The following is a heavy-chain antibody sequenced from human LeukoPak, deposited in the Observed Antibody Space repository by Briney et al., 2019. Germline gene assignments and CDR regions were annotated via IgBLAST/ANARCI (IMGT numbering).Heavy chain of an antibody. CDR2: ISSNGGST. D-gene: IGHD3-9*01. Sequence: PGGSLRLSCSASGFTFSSYAMHWVRQAPGKGLEYVSAISSNGGSTYYADSVKGRFTISRDNSKNTLYLQMSSLRAEDTAVYYCVNTRLRYLDWSPNTGMDVWGQGTTVTVSS. J-gene: IGHJ6*02. CDR3: VNTRLRYLDWSPNTGMDV. V-gene: IGHV3-64D*09. CDR1: GFTFSSYA.